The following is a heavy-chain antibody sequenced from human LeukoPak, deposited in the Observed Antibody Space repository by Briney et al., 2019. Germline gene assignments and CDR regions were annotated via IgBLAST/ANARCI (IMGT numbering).Heavy chain of an antibody. D-gene: IGHD4-23*01. J-gene: IGHJ5*02. CDR1: GGSISSYY. Sequence: SETLSLTCTVSGGSISSYYWSWIRQPPGKGLEWIGYIYHSGSTYYNPSLKSRVAISVDRSKNQFSLKLSSVTAADTAVYYCAREAHGGNSPWGQGTLVTVSS. CDR3: AREAHGGNSP. CDR2: IYHSGST. V-gene: IGHV4-59*12.